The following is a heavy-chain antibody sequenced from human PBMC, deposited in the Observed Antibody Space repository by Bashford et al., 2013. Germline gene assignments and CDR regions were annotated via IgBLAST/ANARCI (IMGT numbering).Heavy chain of an antibody. J-gene: IGHJ4*02. Sequence: SETLSLTCTVSGGSISSYYWSWIRQPPEGLEWIGRIYTSGSTNYNPSLKSRVTMSVDTSKNQFSLKLSSVTAADTAVYYCARTGAVDGGDGYNFDYWGQGTLVTVSS. D-gene: IGHD5-24*01. V-gene: IGHV4-4*07. CDR3: ARTGAVDGGDGYNFDY. CDR2: IYTSGST. CDR1: GGSISSYY.